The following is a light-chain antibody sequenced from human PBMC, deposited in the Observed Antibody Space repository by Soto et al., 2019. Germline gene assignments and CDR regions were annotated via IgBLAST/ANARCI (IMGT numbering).Light chain of an antibody. V-gene: IGKV3-11*01. CDR3: QQRSNWPSIT. CDR2: GAS. J-gene: IGKJ5*01. CDR1: QSVGST. Sequence: ERVMRQSPATLSVSPVERASLSCMASQSVGSTLAWYQQKPGQAPRLLIYGASSRATGIPDRFSGSGCGTDFTLTISSLEPEDFAVYYCQQRSNWPSITFGQGTRLEI.